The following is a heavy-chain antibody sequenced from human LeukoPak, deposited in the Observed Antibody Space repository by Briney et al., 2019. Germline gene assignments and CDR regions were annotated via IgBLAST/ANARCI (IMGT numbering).Heavy chain of an antibody. CDR3: ASSPGVGMVVVTTTSLYFDY. D-gene: IGHD2-21*02. V-gene: IGHV1-69*05. J-gene: IGHJ4*02. CDR2: IIPIFGTA. Sequence: ASVKVSCKASGGTFSSYAISWVRQAPGQGLEWMGRIIPIFGTANYAQKFQGRVTITTDESTSTAYMELSSLRSEDTAVYYCASSPGVGMVVVTTTSLYFDYWGQGTLVTVSS. CDR1: GGTFSSYA.